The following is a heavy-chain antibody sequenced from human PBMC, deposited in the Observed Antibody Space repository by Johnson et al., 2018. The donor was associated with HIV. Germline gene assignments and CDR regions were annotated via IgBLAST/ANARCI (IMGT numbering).Heavy chain of an antibody. V-gene: IGHV3-13*01. CDR1: GFTFRSYD. CDR3: AKDERSGSGGRCYGAFDI. CDR2: IGAAGDT. D-gene: IGHD2-15*01. J-gene: IGHJ3*02. Sequence: VQLVESGGGVVQPGGSLRLSCAASGFTFRSYDMHWVRQATGKGLEWVSAIGAAGDTYYPGSVKGRFTISRENAKNSLYLQMNSLRAEDTAVYYCAKDERSGSGGRCYGAFDIWGQGTAVTVSP.